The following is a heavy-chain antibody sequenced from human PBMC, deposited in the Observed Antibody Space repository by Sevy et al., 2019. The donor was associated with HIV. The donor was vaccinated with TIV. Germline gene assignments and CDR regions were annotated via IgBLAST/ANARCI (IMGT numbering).Heavy chain of an antibody. Sequence: GGSLRLSCADSGLTLSSYAMTWVRQAPGKGLEWVSAISGRGGSTYYADSVEGRFTISRDNSKNTLYLQMNSLRAEDTAVYYCAKAPPGHCSSGSCPRAYYYYGMDVWGQGTTVTVSS. J-gene: IGHJ6*02. CDR1: GLTLSSYA. CDR2: ISGRGGST. CDR3: AKAPPGHCSSGSCPRAYYYYGMDV. D-gene: IGHD2-15*01. V-gene: IGHV3-23*01.